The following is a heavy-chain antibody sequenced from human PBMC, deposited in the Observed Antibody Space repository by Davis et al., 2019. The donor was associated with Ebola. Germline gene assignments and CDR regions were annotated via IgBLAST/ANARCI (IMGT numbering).Heavy chain of an antibody. CDR3: AREAGIVVVPAAQRSYYGMDV. V-gene: IGHV4-59*02. CDR2: ISNGGRT. J-gene: IGHJ6*04. D-gene: IGHD2-2*01. CDR1: GGSVGSDY. Sequence: SETLSLTCSVSGGSVGSDYWSWIRQSPGKGLEWIAFISNGGRTIYNPSLRGRVTISIDTSKNQFSLKLSSVTAADTAVYYCAREAGIVVVPAAQRSYYGMDVWGKGTTVTVSS.